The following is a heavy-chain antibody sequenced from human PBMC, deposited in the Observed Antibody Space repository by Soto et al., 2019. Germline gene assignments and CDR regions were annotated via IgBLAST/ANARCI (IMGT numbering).Heavy chain of an antibody. J-gene: IGHJ4*02. CDR3: AREGAAAGNYFDY. CDR1: GGSISSYY. Sequence: SETLSLTWTVSGGSISSYYWSWIRQPPGKGLEWIGYIYYSGSTNYNPSLKSRVTISVDTSKNQFSLKLSSVTAADTAVYYCAREGAAAGNYFDYWGQGTLVTVSS. D-gene: IGHD6-13*01. V-gene: IGHV4-59*01. CDR2: IYYSGST.